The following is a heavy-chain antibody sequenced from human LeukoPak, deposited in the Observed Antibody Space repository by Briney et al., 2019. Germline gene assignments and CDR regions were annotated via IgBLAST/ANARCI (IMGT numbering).Heavy chain of an antibody. Sequence: SETLSLTCTVSGGSISSYYWSWIRQPPGKGLEWIGSIYYSGSTYYNPSLKSRVTISVDTPKNQFSLKLSSVTAADTAVYYCARDGYTNYSYGMDVWGQGTTVTVSS. J-gene: IGHJ6*02. CDR2: IYYSGST. CDR1: GGSISSYY. V-gene: IGHV4-39*07. D-gene: IGHD5-24*01. CDR3: ARDGYTNYSYGMDV.